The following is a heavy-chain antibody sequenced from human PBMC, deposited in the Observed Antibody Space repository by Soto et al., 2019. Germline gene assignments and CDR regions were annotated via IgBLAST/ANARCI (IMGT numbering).Heavy chain of an antibody. CDR2: IIPVFGTT. CDR3: ARGGSPYVWFNEF. D-gene: IGHD3-16*01. Sequence: QEQLVQSGPEVEKPGSSVKVSCKDSGGLFSSFAISWVRQAPGQGLEWLGGIIPVFGTTNYAEKFQGRVTITADESTNTAYMERSSLRSGDTAMYYCARGGSPYVWFNEFWGQGTLVTVSS. J-gene: IGHJ4*02. V-gene: IGHV1-69*01. CDR1: GGLFSSFA.